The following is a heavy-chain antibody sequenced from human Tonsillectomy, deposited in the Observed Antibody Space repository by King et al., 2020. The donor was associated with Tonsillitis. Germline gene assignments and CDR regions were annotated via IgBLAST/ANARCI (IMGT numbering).Heavy chain of an antibody. CDR1: GGSISSSDHY. J-gene: IGHJ4*02. V-gene: IGHV4-39*01. Sequence: QLQESGPGVVKPSETLSLTCTVSGGSISSSDHYWAGIRQPPGKGLEWIGYMYYSGTIFYNPSLKSRITISGGTSENRFSLKLSSVTAADTAVDFCARSVSGSFDYWGQGALVTVPS. CDR2: MYYSGTI. CDR3: ARSVSGSFDY. D-gene: IGHD1-26*01.